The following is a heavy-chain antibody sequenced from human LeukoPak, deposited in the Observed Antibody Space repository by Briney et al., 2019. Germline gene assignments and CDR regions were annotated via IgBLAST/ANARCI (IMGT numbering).Heavy chain of an antibody. J-gene: IGHJ5*02. CDR1: GYSISSGYY. CDR2: IYHSGRT. CDR3: ARSPGDFWSGYLNWFDP. V-gene: IGHV4-38-2*02. Sequence: KSSETLSLTCTVSGYSISSGYYWGWIRQPPGKGLEWIGRIYHSGRTYYNPSLKSRVTISVATSKNQFSLKLSSVTAADTAVYYCARSPGDFWSGYLNWFDPWGQGTLVTVSS. D-gene: IGHD3-3*01.